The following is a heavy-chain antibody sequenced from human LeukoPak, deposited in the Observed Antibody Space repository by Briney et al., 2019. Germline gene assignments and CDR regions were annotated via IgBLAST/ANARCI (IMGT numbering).Heavy chain of an antibody. V-gene: IGHV3-23*01. Sequence: GGSLRLSCAASGFTFSSYAMSWVRQAPGKGLEWVSAISGSGGSTYYAASVKGRVTISRDNSKNTLYLQMNRVRAADTALYYCAKSEDWEFDIWGQGTMVTVSS. J-gene: IGHJ3*02. CDR1: GFTFSSYA. CDR2: ISGSGGST. D-gene: IGHD3/OR15-3a*01. CDR3: AKSEDWEFDI.